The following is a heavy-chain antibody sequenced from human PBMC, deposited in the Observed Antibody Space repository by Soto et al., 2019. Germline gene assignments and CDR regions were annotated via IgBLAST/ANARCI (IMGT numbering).Heavy chain of an antibody. CDR3: ATLPRLDGMDV. J-gene: IGHJ6*02. CDR1: GYSISSGHS. Sequence: ASETLSPTCAASGYSISSGHSWGWIRQPPGKGLEWIGSIFHTGSTYYNPSLKSRVTLSVDTSKNQFSLKLSSVTAADTAVYFCATLPRLDGMDVWGQGTTVTVSS. V-gene: IGHV4-38-2*01. D-gene: IGHD6-25*01. CDR2: IFHTGST.